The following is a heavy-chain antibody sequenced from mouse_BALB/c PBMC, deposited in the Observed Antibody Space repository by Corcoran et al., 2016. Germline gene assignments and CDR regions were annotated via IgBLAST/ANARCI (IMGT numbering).Heavy chain of an antibody. CDR2: INPRRRGT. Sequence: EVLLQQSGPELVKPGASVKITCKASGYTFTDHNMDWVKQSHGKSLEWIGDINPRRRGTIYNQTFKGRATFTEDKASSTAYMELRSLTSEDTAVYYCARWGITTFDYWGQGTTVTVSS. CDR3: ARWGITTFDY. V-gene: IGHV1-18*01. D-gene: IGHD1-1*01. J-gene: IGHJ2*01. CDR1: GYTFTDHN.